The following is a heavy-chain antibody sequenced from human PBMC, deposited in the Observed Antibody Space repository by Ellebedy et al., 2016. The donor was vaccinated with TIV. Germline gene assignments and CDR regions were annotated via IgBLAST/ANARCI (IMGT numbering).Heavy chain of an antibody. CDR2: LLYDGTDE. CDR3: AKDLGRWLQYFDS. Sequence: GESLKISCAASGFTFSSYAMHWVRQAPGKGLEWVAGLLYDGTDEYYADSVKGRFTISRDTSKNTLYLQMNSLRTEDTAVYYCAKDLGRWLQYFDSWGQGTLVTVSS. J-gene: IGHJ4*02. D-gene: IGHD5-24*01. CDR1: GFTFSSYA. V-gene: IGHV3-30*04.